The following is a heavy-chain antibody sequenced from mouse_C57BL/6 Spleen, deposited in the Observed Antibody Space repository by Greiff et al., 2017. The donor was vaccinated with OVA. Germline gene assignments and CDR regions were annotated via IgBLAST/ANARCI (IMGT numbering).Heavy chain of an antibody. Sequence: EVKLMESGGGLVQPKGSLKLSCAASGFSFTTYAMNWVRQAPGKGLEWVARIRSKSNNYATYYADSVKDRFTISRDDSESMLYLQMNNLKTEDTAMYYCVRGDWFAYWGQGTLVTVSA. D-gene: IGHD2-13*01. V-gene: IGHV10-1*01. CDR3: VRGDWFAY. J-gene: IGHJ3*01. CDR1: GFSFTTYA. CDR2: IRSKSNNYAT.